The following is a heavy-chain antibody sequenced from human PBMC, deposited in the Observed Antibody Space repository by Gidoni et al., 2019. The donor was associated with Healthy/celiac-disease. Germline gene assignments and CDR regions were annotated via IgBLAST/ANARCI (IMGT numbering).Heavy chain of an antibody. J-gene: IGHJ5*02. Sequence: EVQLVESGGGLVQPGGSLRLSCAASGFTFSRYWMSWVRQAPGKGLEWVANIKQDGSEKYYVDSVKGRFTISRDNAKNSLYLQMNSLRAEDTAVYYCARDQRYYYDSSGYYSGSSWGQGTLVTVSS. CDR1: GFTFSRYW. CDR3: ARDQRYYYDSSGYYSGSS. V-gene: IGHV3-7*03. D-gene: IGHD3-22*01. CDR2: IKQDGSEK.